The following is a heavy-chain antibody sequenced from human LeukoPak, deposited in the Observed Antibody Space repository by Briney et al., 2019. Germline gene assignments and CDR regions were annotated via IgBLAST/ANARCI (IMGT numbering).Heavy chain of an antibody. CDR1: GYTFSRYW. CDR2: INEDGSST. Sequence: GGSLRLSCAASGYTFSRYWMHWVRQGPGKGLVWVSRINEDGSSTSYAESVRGRFTISRDNAKNTLYPQMNSLRAEDAAVYYCTTDTFGARDSWGQGTLVTVSS. J-gene: IGHJ4*02. V-gene: IGHV3-74*01. CDR3: TTDTFGARDS. D-gene: IGHD3-10*01.